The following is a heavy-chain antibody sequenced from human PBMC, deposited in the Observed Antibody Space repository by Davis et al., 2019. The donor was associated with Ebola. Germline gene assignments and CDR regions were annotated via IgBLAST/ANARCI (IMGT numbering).Heavy chain of an antibody. CDR3: ARGLLWFGELTIYYFDY. CDR1: GGSISSSNW. J-gene: IGHJ4*02. V-gene: IGHV4-4*02. Sequence: SETLSLTCAVSGGSISSSNWWSWVRQPPGKGLEWIGEIYHSGSTNYNPSLKSRVTISVDKSKNQFSLKLSSVTAADTAVYYCARGLLWFGELTIYYFDYWGQGTLVTVSS. CDR2: IYHSGST. D-gene: IGHD3-10*01.